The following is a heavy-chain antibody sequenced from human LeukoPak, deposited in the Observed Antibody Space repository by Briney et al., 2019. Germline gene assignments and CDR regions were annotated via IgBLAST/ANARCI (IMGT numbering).Heavy chain of an antibody. CDR3: AKGEVVTDAFDI. V-gene: IGHV3-23*01. CDR1: GFTFSSYA. J-gene: IGHJ3*02. D-gene: IGHD2-21*02. CDR2: ISGSGGST. Sequence: GGSLRLSCAASGFTFSSYAMSWVRQAPGKGLEWVSAISGSGGSTNYADSVKGRFTISRDNSKNTLYLQMNSLRAEDTAVYYCAKGEVVTDAFDIWGQGTMVTVSS.